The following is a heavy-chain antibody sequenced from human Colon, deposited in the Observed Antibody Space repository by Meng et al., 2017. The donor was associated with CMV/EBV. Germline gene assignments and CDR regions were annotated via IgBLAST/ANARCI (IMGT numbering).Heavy chain of an antibody. CDR3: ARAGARGVPVDL. V-gene: IGHV4-4*07. D-gene: IGHD3-10*01. J-gene: IGHJ4*02. CDR2: IHYSGGT. Sequence: QVQLQESAPRLVKPSETLSLTCTVSGDSIKNYYWTWLRQPAGKGLEWLGRIHYSGGTDDNPSLKSRVTLSIDTSKNQLSLKIYSVTAADTAVYYCARAGARGVPVDLWGQGTLVTVSS. CDR1: GDSIKNYY.